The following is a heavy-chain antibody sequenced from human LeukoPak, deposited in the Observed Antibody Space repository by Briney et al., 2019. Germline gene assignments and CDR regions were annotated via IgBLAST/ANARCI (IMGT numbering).Heavy chain of an antibody. Sequence: PGGSLRLSCAASGFTFSNYSMNWVRQAPGKGLEWVSSISSSSSYIYYADSVKGRFTISRDNAKNSLYLQMNSLRAEDTAVYYCARGLWFGELFRGSQTNWGQGTLVTVSS. CDR1: GFTFSNYS. CDR3: ARGLWFGELFRGSQTN. J-gene: IGHJ4*02. CDR2: ISSSSSYI. D-gene: IGHD3-10*01. V-gene: IGHV3-21*01.